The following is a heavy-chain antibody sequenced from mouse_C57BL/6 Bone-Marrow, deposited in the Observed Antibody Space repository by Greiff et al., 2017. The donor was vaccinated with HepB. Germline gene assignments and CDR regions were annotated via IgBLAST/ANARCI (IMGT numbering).Heavy chain of an antibody. CDR2: ILPGSGST. CDR1: GYTFTGYW. Sequence: VKLQESGAELMKPGASVKLSCKATGYTFTGYWIEWVKQRPGHGLEWIGEILPGSGSTNYNEKFKGKATFTADTSSNTAYMQLSSLTTEDSAIYYCAKGIYYYGSSAWFAYWGQGTLVTVSA. V-gene: IGHV1-9*01. D-gene: IGHD1-1*01. J-gene: IGHJ3*01. CDR3: AKGIYYYGSSAWFAY.